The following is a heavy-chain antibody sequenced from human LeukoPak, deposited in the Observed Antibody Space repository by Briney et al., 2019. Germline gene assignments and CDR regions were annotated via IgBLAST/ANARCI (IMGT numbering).Heavy chain of an antibody. D-gene: IGHD3-22*01. Sequence: PSETLSLTCTVSGGSISSYYWSWIRQPPGKGLEWIGYIYYSGSTNYNPSLKSRVTISLDTSKNQFSLKLSSVTAADTAVYYCSRVKGYYDSSGYYKAHAFDIWGQGTMVTVSS. V-gene: IGHV4-59*01. CDR2: IYYSGST. CDR3: SRVKGYYDSSGYYKAHAFDI. CDR1: GGSISSYY. J-gene: IGHJ3*02.